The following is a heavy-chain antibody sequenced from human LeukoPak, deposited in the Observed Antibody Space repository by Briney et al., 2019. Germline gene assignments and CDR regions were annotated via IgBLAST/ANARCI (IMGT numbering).Heavy chain of an antibody. D-gene: IGHD3-10*01. CDR2: INPNSGGT. CDR1: GYTFTSYG. CDR3: ARRFGSSDAFDI. Sequence: RASVKVSCKASGYTFTSYGISWVRQAPGQGLEWMGWINPNSGGTNYAQKFQGRVTMTRDTSISTAYMELSRLRSDDTAVYYCARRFGSSDAFDIWGQGTMVTVSS. J-gene: IGHJ3*02. V-gene: IGHV1-2*02.